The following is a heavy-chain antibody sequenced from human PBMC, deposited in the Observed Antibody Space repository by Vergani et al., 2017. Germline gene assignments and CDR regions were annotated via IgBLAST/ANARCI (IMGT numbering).Heavy chain of an antibody. J-gene: IGHJ4*02. CDR2: IIPIFGTA. D-gene: IGHD5-12*01. V-gene: IGHV1-69*01. CDR1: GGTFSSYA. CDR3: AREGFSGYQTYYFDY. Sequence: QVQLVQSGAEVKKPGSSVKVSCKASGGTFSSYAISWVRQAPGQGVEWMGGIIPIFGTANYAQQFQGRVTITADESTSTAYMELSSLRSGDTAVYYCAREGFSGYQTYYFDYWGQGTLVTVSS.